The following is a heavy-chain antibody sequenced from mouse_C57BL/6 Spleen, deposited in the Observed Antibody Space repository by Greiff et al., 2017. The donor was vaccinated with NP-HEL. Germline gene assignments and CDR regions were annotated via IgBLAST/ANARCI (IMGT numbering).Heavy chain of an antibody. CDR1: GFTFSSYG. CDR2: ISSGGSYT. V-gene: IGHV5-6*01. J-gene: IGHJ1*03. D-gene: IGHD1-1*01. CDR3: ARQYYYGSSYWYFDV. Sequence: EVQRVESGGDLVKPGGSLKLSCAASGFTFSSYGMSWVRQTPDKRLEWVATISSGGSYTYYPDSVKGRFTISRDNAKNTLYRQMSSLKSEDTAMYYCARQYYYGSSYWYFDVWGTGTTVTVSS.